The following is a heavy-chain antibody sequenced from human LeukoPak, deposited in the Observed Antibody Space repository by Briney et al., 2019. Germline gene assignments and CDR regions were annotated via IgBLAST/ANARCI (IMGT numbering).Heavy chain of an antibody. CDR2: ISWNSAGI. D-gene: IGHD4-17*01. CDR1: GFTFDDFA. Sequence: PGGSLRLSCAASGFTFDDFAMHWVRQAPGKGLEWVSGISWNSAGIAYADSVKGRFTISRDNAKNSLYLQMNSLRGEDMALYYCAKRHPSKTVHYMDVWGKGAMVTVSS. V-gene: IGHV3-9*03. CDR3: AKRHPSKTVHYMDV. J-gene: IGHJ6*03.